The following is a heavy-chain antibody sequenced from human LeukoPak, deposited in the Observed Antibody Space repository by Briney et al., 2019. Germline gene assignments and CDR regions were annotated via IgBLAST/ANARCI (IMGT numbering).Heavy chain of an antibody. CDR2: FDLEDGET. J-gene: IGHJ6*02. Sequence: ASVKVSCKVSGYTLTELSMHWVRQAPGKGLEWMGGFDLEDGETIYAQKFQGRVTMTEDTSTDTAYMELSSLRSEDTAVYYCASPNYYDSSGYFRGMDVWGQGTTVAVSS. V-gene: IGHV1-24*01. D-gene: IGHD3-22*01. CDR3: ASPNYYDSSGYFRGMDV. CDR1: GYTLTELS.